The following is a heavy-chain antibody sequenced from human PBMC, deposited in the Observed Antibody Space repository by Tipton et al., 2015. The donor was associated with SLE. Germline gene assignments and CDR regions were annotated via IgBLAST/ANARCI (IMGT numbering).Heavy chain of an antibody. D-gene: IGHD1-26*01. V-gene: IGHV3-9*03. J-gene: IGHJ4*02. CDR2: ISWNSGGI. CDR3: AKAASRGGAIDY. Sequence: SLRLSCAASGFTFSSYAMHWVRQAPGKGLEWVSGISWNSGGIGYADSVKGRFTISRDNAKNSLYLQMNSLRAEDMALYYCAKAASRGGAIDYWGQGTLVTVSS. CDR1: GFTFSSYA.